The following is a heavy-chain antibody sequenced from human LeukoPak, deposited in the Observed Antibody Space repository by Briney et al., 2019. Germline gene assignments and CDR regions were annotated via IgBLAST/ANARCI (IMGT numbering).Heavy chain of an antibody. CDR1: GYTFTAHY. V-gene: IGHV1-2*02. CDR3: ARDYGDFPFDY. Sequence: ASVRVSCKASGYTFTAHYLHWLRQAPGQGLEWMGWINPNNGDSNYAQKFQGRVTMTRDTSISTAYMELSRLRSDDTAVYYCARDYGDFPFDYWGQGTLVTVSS. CDR2: INPNNGDS. D-gene: IGHD4-17*01. J-gene: IGHJ4*02.